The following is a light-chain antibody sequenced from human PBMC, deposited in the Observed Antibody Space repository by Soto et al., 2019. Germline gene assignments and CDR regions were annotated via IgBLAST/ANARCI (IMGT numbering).Light chain of an antibody. CDR1: SSDVGGYNY. V-gene: IGLV2-14*03. Sequence: QSALTQTASVSGSPGQSITISCIGTSSDVGGYNYVSWYQHHPGKVPKLMIYDVNNRPSGVSNRFSGSKSGNTASLTISGHQPEDEADYYCSSYTTSATLVVFGGGTKLTVL. CDR3: SSYTTSATLVV. J-gene: IGLJ2*01. CDR2: DVN.